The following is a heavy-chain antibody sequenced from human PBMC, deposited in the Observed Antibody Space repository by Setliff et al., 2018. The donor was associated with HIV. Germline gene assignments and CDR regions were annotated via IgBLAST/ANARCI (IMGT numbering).Heavy chain of an antibody. D-gene: IGHD6-19*01. J-gene: IGHJ4*02. Sequence: LSLTCTVSGGSVSNYYWSWIRQPPGKGLEWIGYIYYSGSTYYNPSLKSRVTISVDTSKNQFSLKLSSVTAADTAVYYCASTGYSSGWSFDYWGQGTLVTVSS. V-gene: IGHV4-59*02. CDR3: ASTGYSSGWSFDY. CDR1: GGSVSNYY. CDR2: IYYSGST.